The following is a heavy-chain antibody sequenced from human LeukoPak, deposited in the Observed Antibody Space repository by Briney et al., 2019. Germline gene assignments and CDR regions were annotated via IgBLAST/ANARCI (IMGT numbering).Heavy chain of an antibody. CDR1: GGSITSYF. V-gene: IGHV4-59*01. J-gene: IGHJ4*02. CDR3: VRGGPEIVNWRYYVDY. CDR2: IHHSGAT. Sequence: PSETLSLTCTVSGGSITSYFWSCIRQSPGNGLEWIWYIHHSGATNYNPSLNSRVAMSADTSQNEFYLKLTSVTAADTAIYYCVRGGPEIVNWRYYVDYWGPGTRVTVSS. D-gene: IGHD3-16*02.